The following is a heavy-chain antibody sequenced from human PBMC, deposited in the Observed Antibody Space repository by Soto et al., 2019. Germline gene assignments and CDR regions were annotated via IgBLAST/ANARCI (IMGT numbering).Heavy chain of an antibody. V-gene: IGHV3-64D*08. J-gene: IGHJ5*02. Sequence: GGSLRLSCSASGFTFSSYAMHWVRQAPGKGLEYVSAISSNGGSTYYADSVKGRFTISRDNSKNTLYLQMSSLRAEDTAVYYCVKGSIAARPDWFDPWGQGTLVTVSS. CDR2: ISSNGGST. D-gene: IGHD6-6*01. CDR3: VKGSIAARPDWFDP. CDR1: GFTFSSYA.